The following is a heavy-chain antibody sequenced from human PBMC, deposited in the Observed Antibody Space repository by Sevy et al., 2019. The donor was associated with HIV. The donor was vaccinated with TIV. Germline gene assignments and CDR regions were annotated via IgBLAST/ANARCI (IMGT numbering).Heavy chain of an antibody. D-gene: IGHD4-4*01. V-gene: IGHV3-21*03. CDR1: GFTFSSYS. Sequence: GGSLRLSCAASGFTFSSYSMNWVRQTPGKGLEWVSSISSSSSYIYYADSVKGRFTSSRDNAKNSLYLQMNSLRAEDTAVYYCATPDYIKVDWFDPWAQGSLVTVSS. J-gene: IGHJ5*02. CDR3: ATPDYIKVDWFDP. CDR2: ISSSSSYI.